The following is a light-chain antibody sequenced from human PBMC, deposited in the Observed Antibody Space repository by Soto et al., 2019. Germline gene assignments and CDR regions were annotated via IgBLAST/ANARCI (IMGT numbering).Light chain of an antibody. CDR1: SSDIGAYDY. V-gene: IGLV2-14*03. J-gene: IGLJ1*01. CDR3: TSFAPGRIYV. Sequence: LSHPASASWSPGHSITISCSGTSSDIGAYDYVSWYQQHPGRAPKLIIYEVSHRFSGISYRFSGSKSGNTASLTISGLKAEDEGDYYCTSFAPGRIYVFGSGTKVTV. CDR2: EVS.